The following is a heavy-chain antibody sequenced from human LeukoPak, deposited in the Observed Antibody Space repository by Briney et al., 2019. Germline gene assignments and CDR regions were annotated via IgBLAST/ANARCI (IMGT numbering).Heavy chain of an antibody. Sequence: GGSLRLSCAASGFTFSSYSMNWVRQAPGKGLEWVSSISSSSSYIYYADSVKGRFTISRDNAKNSLYLQMNSLRAEDTAVYYCARDKRTTVTTHWGQGTLVTVSS. CDR1: GFTFSSYS. J-gene: IGHJ4*02. D-gene: IGHD4-17*01. CDR2: ISSSSSYI. V-gene: IGHV3-21*01. CDR3: ARDKRTTVTTH.